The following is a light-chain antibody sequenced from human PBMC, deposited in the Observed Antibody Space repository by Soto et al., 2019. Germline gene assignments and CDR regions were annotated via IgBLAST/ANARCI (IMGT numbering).Light chain of an antibody. V-gene: IGKV3-20*01. CDR2: DAS. Sequence: EIVLTQSPGTLSLSPGERAILSCRASQSVSSDSLAWYRQKPGQAPRLLVYDASSRATGIPGRFSGSGSGTDFPLTISRLEHEYFAFYYCQQYGSAPLTFGQGTKVEIK. J-gene: IGKJ1*01. CDR1: QSVSSDS. CDR3: QQYGSAPLT.